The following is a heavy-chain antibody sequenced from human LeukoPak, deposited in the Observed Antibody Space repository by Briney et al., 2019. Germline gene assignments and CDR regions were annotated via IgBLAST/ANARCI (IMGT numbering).Heavy chain of an antibody. J-gene: IGHJ4*02. V-gene: IGHV3-11*04. Sequence: GGSLRLSCAASGFTFSDYYMSWIRQAPGKRLEWVSYISSSGSTIYYADSVKGRFTISRDNAKNSLYLQMNSLRAEDTAVYYCARRGYYDILTGYYPEPLYYFDYWGQGTLVTVSS. D-gene: IGHD3-9*01. CDR3: ARRGYYDILTGYYPEPLYYFDY. CDR2: ISSSGSTI. CDR1: GFTFSDYY.